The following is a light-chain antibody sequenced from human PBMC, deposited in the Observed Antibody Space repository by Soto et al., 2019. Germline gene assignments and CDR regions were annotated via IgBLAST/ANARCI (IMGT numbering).Light chain of an antibody. CDR3: YSAADNNLV. CDR1: VLAKKY. Sequence: SYELTQPSSVSVSPGQTARITCSGEVLAKKYARWNQQKPGQAPVLVIYKDSERPTGIPERFSGSSSGTTVTLTISGAQVEDGADYYCYSAADNNLVFGGGTKLTVL. CDR2: KDS. J-gene: IGLJ2*01. V-gene: IGLV3-27*01.